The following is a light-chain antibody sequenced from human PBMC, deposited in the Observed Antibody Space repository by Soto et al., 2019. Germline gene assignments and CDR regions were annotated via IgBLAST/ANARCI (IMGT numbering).Light chain of an antibody. J-gene: IGLJ2*01. CDR1: SSDVGYYNY. Sequence: QSALTQPPSASGSPGRSVTISCTGTSSDVGYYNYVSWYQQHPGKAPKLMIYEVSKRPSGVPDRFSGSKSGNTASLTVSGLQAEDEADYYCSSYAGFNNFAVFGGGTKLTVL. V-gene: IGLV2-8*01. CDR3: SSYAGFNNFAV. CDR2: EVS.